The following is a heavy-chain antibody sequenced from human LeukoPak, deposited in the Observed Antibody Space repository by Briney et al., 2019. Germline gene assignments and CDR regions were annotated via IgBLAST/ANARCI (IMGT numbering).Heavy chain of an antibody. J-gene: IGHJ4*02. D-gene: IGHD3-10*01. V-gene: IGHV1-3*01. CDR3: VRDYFGSGIYLDY. CDR2: INAGNGNT. CDR1: GYTFTTYA. Sequence: ASVKVSCKASGYTFTTYAMHWVRQAPGQRLEWMGWINAGNGNTKYSQKFQGRVTITSDTSANTAYMELRSLRSEDTAVYYCVRDYFGSGIYLDYWGQGTLVTVSS.